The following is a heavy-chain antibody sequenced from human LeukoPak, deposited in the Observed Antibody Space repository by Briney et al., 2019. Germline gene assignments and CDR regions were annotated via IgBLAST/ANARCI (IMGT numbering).Heavy chain of an antibody. CDR3: ARDNYAGANWFDP. CDR1: GGTFSSYA. D-gene: IGHD1-7*01. J-gene: IGHJ5*02. CDR2: IIRIFGTA. V-gene: IGHV1-69*05. Sequence: ASVKVSCKASGGTFSSYAMSWVRQAPGQGLEWMGGIIRIFGTANYAQKFQGRVTITTDDSTRTAYIELSSMRSEETAVYYCARDNYAGANWFDPWGQGTLVTVSS.